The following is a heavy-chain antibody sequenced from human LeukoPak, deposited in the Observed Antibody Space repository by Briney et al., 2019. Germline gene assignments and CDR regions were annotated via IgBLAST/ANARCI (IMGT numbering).Heavy chain of an antibody. Sequence: GGSLRLSCAASRFTFSSYWMSWVRQAPGRGLEWVANIKQDGSEKYYVDSVKGRFTISRDNAKNSLYLQMNSLRAEDTAVYYCARVSGNYYRWFDSWGQGTLVTVSS. CDR1: RFTFSSYW. CDR3: ARVSGNYYRWFDS. CDR2: IKQDGSEK. V-gene: IGHV3-7*03. D-gene: IGHD1-26*01. J-gene: IGHJ5*01.